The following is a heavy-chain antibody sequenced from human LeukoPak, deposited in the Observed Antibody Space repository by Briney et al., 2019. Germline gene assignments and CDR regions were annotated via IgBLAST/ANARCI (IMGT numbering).Heavy chain of an antibody. J-gene: IGHJ4*02. Sequence: SQTLSLTCTVSGGSISSGGYYWSWIRQPPGKGLEWTGYIYYSGSTYYNPSLKSRVTISVDTSKNQFSLKLSSVTAADTAVYYCARGYCSGGSCYSGLFDYWGQGTLVTVSS. D-gene: IGHD2-15*01. V-gene: IGHV4-31*03. CDR1: GGSISSGGYY. CDR2: IYYSGST. CDR3: ARGYCSGGSCYSGLFDY.